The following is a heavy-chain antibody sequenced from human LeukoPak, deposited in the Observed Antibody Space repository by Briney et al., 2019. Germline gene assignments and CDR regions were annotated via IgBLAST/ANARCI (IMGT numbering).Heavy chain of an antibody. V-gene: IGHV4-4*02. D-gene: IGHD6-6*01. CDR2: IYYSGNT. Sequence: SGTLSLTCAVSGGSIGSSNWWSWVRQPPGRGLEWIGEIYYSGNTNYNPSLKSRVTISVDTSKNQSSLKLSSVTAADTAVYYCARDLRDSSSVQDSMYYFDYWGQGTLVTVSS. J-gene: IGHJ4*02. CDR1: GGSIGSSNW. CDR3: ARDLRDSSSVQDSMYYFDY.